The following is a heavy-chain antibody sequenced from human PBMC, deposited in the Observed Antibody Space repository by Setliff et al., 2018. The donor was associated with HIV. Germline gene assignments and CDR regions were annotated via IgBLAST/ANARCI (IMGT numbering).Heavy chain of an antibody. D-gene: IGHD3-10*01. V-gene: IGHV4-39*01. CDR3: ARGADMVHDAFDI. J-gene: IGHJ3*02. CDR2: IYTSGST. Sequence: SETLSLTCTVSGDSITSGGFYWNWIRQSPGKGLEWIGCIYTSGSTYYNPSLKSRVTISVDTSKNQFSLKLSTVTAADTAVYYCARGADMVHDAFDIWGQGTMVTVSS. CDR1: GDSITSGGFY.